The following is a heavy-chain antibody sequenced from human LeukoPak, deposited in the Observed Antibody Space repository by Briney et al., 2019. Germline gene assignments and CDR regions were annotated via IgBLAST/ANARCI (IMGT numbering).Heavy chain of an antibody. J-gene: IGHJ3*02. CDR3: ARGHGRQWLLLRCAFDI. CDR2: IYYSGST. Sequence: PETLSLTCTVSGGSISSSSYYWGWIRQPPGKGLEWIGSIYYSGSTYYNPSLKSRVTISVDTSKNQFSLKLSSVTAADTAVYYCARGHGRQWLLLRCAFDIWGQGTMVTVSS. D-gene: IGHD3-22*01. CDR1: GGSISSSSYY. V-gene: IGHV4-39*07.